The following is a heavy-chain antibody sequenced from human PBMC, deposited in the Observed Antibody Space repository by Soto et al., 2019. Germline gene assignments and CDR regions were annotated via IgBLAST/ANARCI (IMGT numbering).Heavy chain of an antibody. CDR1: GGSFSGYY. D-gene: IGHD3-9*01. CDR3: ARGPLLSPEDSWFDP. J-gene: IGHJ5*02. V-gene: IGHV4-34*01. CDR2: INNSGST. Sequence: SETLSLTCGVYGGSFSGYYYNWIRQPPGKGLEWIGEINNSGSTNYIPSLKSRVTISVDTAKKQFSLKITYVTAADMAVYFFARGPLLSPEDSWFDPWGQGILVTVSS.